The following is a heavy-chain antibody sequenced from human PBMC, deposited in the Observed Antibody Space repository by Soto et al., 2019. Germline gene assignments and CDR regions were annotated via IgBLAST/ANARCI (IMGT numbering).Heavy chain of an antibody. D-gene: IGHD2-15*01. CDR1: GGSFSGYY. CDR2: INHSGST. Sequence: PSETLSLTCAVYGGSFSGYYWSWIRQPPGKGLEWIGEINHSGSTNYNPPLKSRVTISVDTSKNQFSLKLSSVTAADTAVYYCARGLGVVVVAALDAFDIWGQGTMVTVSS. V-gene: IGHV4-34*01. J-gene: IGHJ3*02. CDR3: ARGLGVVVVAALDAFDI.